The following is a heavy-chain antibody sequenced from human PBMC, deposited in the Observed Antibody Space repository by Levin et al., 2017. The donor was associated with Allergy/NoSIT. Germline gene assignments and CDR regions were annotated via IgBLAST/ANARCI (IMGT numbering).Heavy chain of an antibody. V-gene: IGHV4-39*01. Sequence: SETLSLTCTVSGGSISSSTNHWGWIRQPPGTGLEWIGNIYYSGDSYYNPSLQSRVTISADMSKNQFSLKLNSVTSADTAVYYCTRVLLSSTGGTPFDFWGQGSLVTVSS. CDR1: GGSISSSTNH. J-gene: IGHJ4*02. CDR2: IYYSGDS. D-gene: IGHD2-8*02. CDR3: TRVLLSSTGGTPFDF.